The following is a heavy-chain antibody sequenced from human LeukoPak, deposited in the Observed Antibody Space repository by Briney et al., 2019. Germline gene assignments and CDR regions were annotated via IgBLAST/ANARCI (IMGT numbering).Heavy chain of an antibody. CDR3: ARAPGSLDWFDP. V-gene: IGHV1-46*01. CDR1: GYTFTSYY. J-gene: IGHJ5*02. CDR2: INPSGGST. Sequence: ASVKVSCKASGYTFTSYYMHWVRQAPGQGLEWTGIINPSGGSTSYAQKFQGRVTMTRDMSTSTVYMELSSLRSEDTAVYYCARAPGSLDWFDPWGQGTLVTVSS.